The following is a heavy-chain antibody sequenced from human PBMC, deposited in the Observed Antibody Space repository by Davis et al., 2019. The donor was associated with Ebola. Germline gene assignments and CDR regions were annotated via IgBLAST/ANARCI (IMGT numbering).Heavy chain of an antibody. J-gene: IGHJ5*02. D-gene: IGHD5-12*01. V-gene: IGHV1-2*02. CDR3: ARAPTILIHNWFDP. CDR1: GCTFTGYY. Sequence: ASVKVSCKASGCTFTGYYMHWVRQAPGQGLEWMGWINPNSGGTNYAQKFQGRVTMTRDTSISTAYMELSRLRSDDTAVYYCARAPTILIHNWFDPWGQGTLVTVSS. CDR2: INPNSGGT.